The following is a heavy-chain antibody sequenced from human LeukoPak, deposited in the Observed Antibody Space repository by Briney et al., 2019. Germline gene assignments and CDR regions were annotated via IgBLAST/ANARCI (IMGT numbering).Heavy chain of an antibody. D-gene: IGHD5-12*01. CDR3: ARAPYGGYVFDY. CDR1: GFTFSSYS. J-gene: IGHJ4*02. Sequence: PGGSLRLSCAASGFTFSSYSMNWVRQAPGKGLEWVSSISSSSSYIYYADSVKGRFTISRDNAKNSLYLQMNSLRAEDTAVYYCARAPYGGYVFDYWGQGTLVTVSS. V-gene: IGHV3-21*01. CDR2: ISSSSSYI.